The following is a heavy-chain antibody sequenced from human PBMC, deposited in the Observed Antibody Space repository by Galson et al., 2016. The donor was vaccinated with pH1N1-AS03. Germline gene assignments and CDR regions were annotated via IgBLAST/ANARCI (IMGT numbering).Heavy chain of an antibody. CDR2: ISVTGKTI. CDR1: GFNFTDFY. CDR3: ARDSMVLRGILRY. V-gene: IGHV3-11*01. Sequence: SLRLSCAASGFNFTDFYMTWVRQAPGKGLEWLSSISVTGKTIYYADSVKGRFTISRDNFKNSVYLHLDNLRAEDTAVYHCARDSMVLRGILRYWGQGTRVTV. J-gene: IGHJ1*01. D-gene: IGHD3-10*01.